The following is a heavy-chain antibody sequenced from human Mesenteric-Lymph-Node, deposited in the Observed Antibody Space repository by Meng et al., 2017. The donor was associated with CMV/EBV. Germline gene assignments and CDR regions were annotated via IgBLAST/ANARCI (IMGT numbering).Heavy chain of an antibody. CDR3: ARSLVGDILTGYLYFFDY. Sequence: GSLRLSCTVSGDSVNSGTYYWTWIRQPPGKELEYIGYIYYSGSTIYNPSLKSRVTMSLDTSKNQYSLKLSSVTTADTAVYYCARSLVGDILTGYLYFFDYWGQGKQVTVSS. CDR2: IYYSGST. V-gene: IGHV4-61*01. CDR1: GDSVNSGTYY. J-gene: IGHJ4*02. D-gene: IGHD3-9*01.